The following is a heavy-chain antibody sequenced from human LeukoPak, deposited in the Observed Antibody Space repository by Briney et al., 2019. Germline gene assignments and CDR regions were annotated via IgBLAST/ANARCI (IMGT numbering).Heavy chain of an antibody. J-gene: IGHJ4*02. CDR1: RFTFTTYA. CDR2: ISNSADST. Sequence: GGSLRLSCAASRFTFTTYAMSWVRQAPGKGLEWISTISNSADSTYYADSVKGRFTISRDNSKNTLSLQMNGLRADDTAVYYCAKSHSVTYRGYFGSWGQGTLVTVSS. CDR3: AKSHSVTYRGYFGS. V-gene: IGHV3-23*01. D-gene: IGHD4-23*01.